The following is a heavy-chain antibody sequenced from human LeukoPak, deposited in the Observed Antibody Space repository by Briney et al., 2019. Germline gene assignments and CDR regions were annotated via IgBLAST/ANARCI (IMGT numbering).Heavy chain of an antibody. Sequence: SETLSLTCAVSGYSISSGYYWGWIRQPPGKGLEWIGSISPSGNTYYNPSLKSRISISVDTSKNQFSLKLSSVTAADTAFYYCARRAYGDLYFDYWGQGTLVTVSS. D-gene: IGHD4-17*01. CDR1: GYSISSGYY. J-gene: IGHJ4*02. CDR3: ARRAYGDLYFDY. V-gene: IGHV4-38-2*01. CDR2: ISPSGNT.